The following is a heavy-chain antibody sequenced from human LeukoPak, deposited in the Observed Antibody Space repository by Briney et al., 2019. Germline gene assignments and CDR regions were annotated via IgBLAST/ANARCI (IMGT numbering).Heavy chain of an antibody. Sequence: GGSLRLSCAASGFTSSNYRMNWVRQAPGKGLEWVSSIDGTSTNIYYADSVKGRFTISRDNAKNSVYLQMNSLRAEDTAVYYCARDDPSMIAALHYWGQGTLVTVSS. CDR1: GFTSSNYR. V-gene: IGHV3-21*01. CDR3: ARDDPSMIAALHY. D-gene: IGHD6-6*01. J-gene: IGHJ4*02. CDR2: IDGTSTNI.